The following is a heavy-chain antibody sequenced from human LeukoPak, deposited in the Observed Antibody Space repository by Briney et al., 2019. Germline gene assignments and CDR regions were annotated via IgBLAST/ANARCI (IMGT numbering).Heavy chain of an antibody. J-gene: IGHJ4*02. V-gene: IGHV1-24*01. CDR3: ATTASMGQLWFDY. CDR2: FDPEDGET. CDR1: GYTLTELS. D-gene: IGHD5-18*01. Sequence: ASVKVSCKVSGYTLTELSMHWVRQAPGKGLEWMGGFDPEDGETIYAQKFQGRVTMTEDTSTDTAYMELSRLRSEDTAVYYCATTASMGQLWFDYWGQGTLVTVSS.